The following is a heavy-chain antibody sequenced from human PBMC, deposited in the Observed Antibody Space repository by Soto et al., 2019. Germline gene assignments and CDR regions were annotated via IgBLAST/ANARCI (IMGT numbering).Heavy chain of an antibody. V-gene: IGHV1-8*02. CDR1: GYSFATYW. Sequence: GESLKISCKASGYSFATYWIGWVRQMPGKGLEWMGWMKPNSGNTGYAQKFQGRVTMTWNTSISTAYMDLTSLGSEDTAVYYCARRLPYNYYGMDVWGQGTTVTVSS. CDR3: ARRLPYNYYGMDV. CDR2: MKPNSGNT. D-gene: IGHD2-15*01. J-gene: IGHJ6*02.